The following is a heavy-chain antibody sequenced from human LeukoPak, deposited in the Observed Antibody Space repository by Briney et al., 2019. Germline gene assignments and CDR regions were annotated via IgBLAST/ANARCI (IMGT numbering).Heavy chain of an antibody. J-gene: IGHJ5*02. CDR1: GFTFNKYG. D-gene: IGHD3-22*01. V-gene: IGHV3-33*01. CDR3: ARDRTYSSSPDGRSHLNS. CDR2: IWSDGSER. Sequence: KSGGSLRLSCAASGFTFNKYGMHWVRQAPGKGLEWVAVIWSDGSERYYADSVKGRFTISRDNSKTTVDLQMNSLRAEDTAVYYCARDRTYSSSPDGRSHLNSWGQGTLVTVSS.